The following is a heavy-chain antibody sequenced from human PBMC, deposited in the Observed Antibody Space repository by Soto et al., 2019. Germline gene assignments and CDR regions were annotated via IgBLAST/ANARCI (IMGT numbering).Heavy chain of an antibody. Sequence: SETLSLTCTVSGGSISSYYWSWIRQPPGKGLEWIGYIYYSGSTNYNPSLKSRVTISVDTSKNQFSLKLSSVTAADTAVYYCARSLRLGELSSSRGLEYYYCGMDVWGQGTTVTVSS. CDR3: ARSLRLGELSSSRGLEYYYCGMDV. V-gene: IGHV4-59*01. CDR2: IYYSGST. CDR1: GGSISSYY. J-gene: IGHJ6*02. D-gene: IGHD3-16*02.